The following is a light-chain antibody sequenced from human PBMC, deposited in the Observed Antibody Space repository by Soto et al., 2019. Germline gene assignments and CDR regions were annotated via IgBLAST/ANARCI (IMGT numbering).Light chain of an antibody. J-gene: IGKJ2*01. Sequence: EIVLTQSPGTLSLSPGERATLSCRASQRVSSSYLAWYQQKPGQAPRLLIYGASSRATGIPDRFSGSGSGXXXXXXXXRLEPEDFAVYFCQRYGSSPPFTFGQGTKVEI. CDR2: GAS. V-gene: IGKV3-20*01. CDR3: QRYGSSPPFT. CDR1: QRVSSSY.